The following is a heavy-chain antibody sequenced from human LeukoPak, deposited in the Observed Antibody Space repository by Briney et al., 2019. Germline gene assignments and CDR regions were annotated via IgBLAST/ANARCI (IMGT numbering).Heavy chain of an antibody. Sequence: SETLSLTCTVSGGSISSYYWSWIRQPPGKGLGWIGYIYYSGSTNYNPSLKSRVTISVDTSKNQFSLKLSSVTAADTAVYYCARGDCGGDCYSGFDYWGQGTLVTVSS. D-gene: IGHD2-21*02. CDR1: GGSISSYY. CDR3: ARGDCGGDCYSGFDY. CDR2: IYYSGST. V-gene: IGHV4-59*01. J-gene: IGHJ4*02.